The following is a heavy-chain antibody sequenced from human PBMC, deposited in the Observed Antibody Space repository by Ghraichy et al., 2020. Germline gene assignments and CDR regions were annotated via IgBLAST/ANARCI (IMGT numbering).Heavy chain of an antibody. CDR1: GFTFSSYA. CDR3: AKARGIAVAGTGYFDY. J-gene: IGHJ4*02. CDR2: ISGSGGST. D-gene: IGHD6-19*01. Sequence: GESLRLSCAASGFTFSSYAMSWVRQAPGKGLEWVSAISGSGGSTYYADSVKGRFTISRDNSKNTLYLQMNSLRAEDTAVYYCAKARGIAVAGTGYFDYWGQGSLVTVSS. V-gene: IGHV3-23*01.